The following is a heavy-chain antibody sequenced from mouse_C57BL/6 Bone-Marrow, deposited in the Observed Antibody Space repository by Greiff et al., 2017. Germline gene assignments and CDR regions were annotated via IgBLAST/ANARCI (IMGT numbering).Heavy chain of an antibody. Sequence: VKLQQPGAELVRPGTSVKLSCKASGYTFTSYWMHWVKQRPGQGLEWIGVIDPSDSYTNYNQTFKGKATLTVDTSSSTAYMQLSSLTSEDSAVYYCARSRLYYAMDYWGQGTSVTVSS. CDR3: ARSRLYYAMDY. V-gene: IGHV1-59*01. CDR2: IDPSDSYT. J-gene: IGHJ4*01. CDR1: GYTFTSYW.